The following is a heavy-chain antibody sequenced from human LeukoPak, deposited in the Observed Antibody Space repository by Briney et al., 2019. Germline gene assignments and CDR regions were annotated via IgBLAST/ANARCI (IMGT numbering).Heavy chain of an antibody. CDR3: ARESSDDYYYGMDV. V-gene: IGHV3-21*01. D-gene: IGHD1-26*01. Sequence: GGSLRLSCAASGFTFSSYSMNWVRQAPGKGLEWVSSISSSSSYIYYADSVKGRFTISRDNAKNSLYLQMNSLRAEDTAVYYCARESSDDYYYGMDVWGQGATVTVSS. J-gene: IGHJ6*02. CDR2: ISSSSSYI. CDR1: GFTFSSYS.